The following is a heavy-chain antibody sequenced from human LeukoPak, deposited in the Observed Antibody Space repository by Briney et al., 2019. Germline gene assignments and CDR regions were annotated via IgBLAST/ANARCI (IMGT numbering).Heavy chain of an antibody. J-gene: IGHJ5*02. CDR2: IKQDGSEK. V-gene: IGHV3-7*04. CDR3: ARDRIASAGNWRWFDP. D-gene: IGHD6-13*01. CDR1: GFTFSTYW. Sequence: GGSLTLSCAASGFTFSTYWMSWVRQAPGKGLEWVANIKQDGSEKYYVDSVKGRFTISRDNAENSLFLQMNSLRADDTAVYYCARDRIASAGNWRWFDPWGQGTLVTVSS.